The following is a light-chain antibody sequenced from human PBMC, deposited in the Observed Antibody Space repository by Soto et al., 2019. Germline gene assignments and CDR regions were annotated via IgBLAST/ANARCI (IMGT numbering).Light chain of an antibody. CDR3: QRYNSAPWT. J-gene: IGKJ1*01. V-gene: IGKV1-27*01. Sequence: DIQMTQSPSSLSASVGDRITITCRASQGINNYLAWYQQKPGKVPKLLIYGASTLQSGVPSRFSGSGSGTDFTLTISSLQLEDGAIYYCQRYNSAPWTFGQGTKVEIK. CDR1: QGINNY. CDR2: GAS.